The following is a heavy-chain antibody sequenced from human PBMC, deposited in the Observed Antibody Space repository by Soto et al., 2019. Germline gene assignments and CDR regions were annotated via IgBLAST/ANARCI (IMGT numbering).Heavy chain of an antibody. CDR3: TKDRVVGAIGDRFDS. Sequence: GGSLRLSCAASGYTFSSYAMSWVRQAPGKGLGWVSVISGGGDRTYYADSVKGRFTISRDNSEDTLYLLMNSLRAEDTAVYYCTKDRVVGAIGDRFDSWGQGTLVTVSS. D-gene: IGHD1-26*01. CDR2: ISGGGDRT. J-gene: IGHJ5*01. CDR1: GYTFSSYA. V-gene: IGHV3-23*01.